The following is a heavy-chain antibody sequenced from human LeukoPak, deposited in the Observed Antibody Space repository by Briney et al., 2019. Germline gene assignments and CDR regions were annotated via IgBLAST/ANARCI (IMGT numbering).Heavy chain of an antibody. V-gene: IGHV3-11*01. J-gene: IGHJ4*02. CDR3: ASRGYSGYGYAPPFDY. D-gene: IGHD5-12*01. Sequence: KSGGSLRLSCAASGFTFSDYYMSWIRQAPGKGLEWVSYISSSGSTIYYADSVKGRFTISRDNAKNSLHLQMNSLRAEDTAVYYCASRGYSGYGYAPPFDYWGQGTLVTVSS. CDR1: GFTFSDYY. CDR2: ISSSGSTI.